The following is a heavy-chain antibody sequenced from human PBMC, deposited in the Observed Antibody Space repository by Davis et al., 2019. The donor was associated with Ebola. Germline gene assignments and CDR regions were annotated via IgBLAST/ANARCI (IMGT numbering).Heavy chain of an antibody. CDR2: TYYSSKWYN. Sequence: PSETLSLTCDISGDSVSSSANGAWNWLRQSPSRGLEWLGRTYYSSKWYNDYAVSVKSRITIDPDTSKNQFSLQLNSVTPEDTALYYGARGWLRGGLDVWGEGTTVTVSS. D-gene: IGHD5-18*01. CDR3: ARGWLRGGLDV. J-gene: IGHJ6*04. V-gene: IGHV6-1*01. CDR1: GDSVSSSANGA.